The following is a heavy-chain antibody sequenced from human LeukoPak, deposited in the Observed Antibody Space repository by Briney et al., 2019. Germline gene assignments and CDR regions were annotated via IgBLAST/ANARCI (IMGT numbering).Heavy chain of an antibody. Sequence: SETLSLTCTISAASISSSNHHWGWIRQSPGKGLEWIGSIYSGRTFYYNPSLNSRVTISVATSDQFTLQLNSVTAADTAVYYCVRHDGRGGATMGALDSWGQGSLVTVSS. D-gene: IGHD5-12*01. CDR1: AASISSSNHH. CDR3: VRHDGRGGATMGALDS. CDR2: IYSGRTF. V-gene: IGHV4-39*01. J-gene: IGHJ5*01.